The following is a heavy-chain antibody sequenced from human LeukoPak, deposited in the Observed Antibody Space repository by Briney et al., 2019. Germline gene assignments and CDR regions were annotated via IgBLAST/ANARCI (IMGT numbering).Heavy chain of an antibody. CDR1: GGSINNRNYY. J-gene: IGHJ4*02. CDR2: IYFGGST. V-gene: IGHV4-39*01. CDR3: ARLPVYFGKGYFDS. Sequence: SETLSLTCSVSGGSINNRNYYWGWVRQPPGKEQEWIGHIYFGGSTFYNPSLKSRLAMSIDTSKDQFSLNINSVAAADTAVYYCARLPVYFGKGYFDSWGRGTLVTVSS. D-gene: IGHD1-14*01.